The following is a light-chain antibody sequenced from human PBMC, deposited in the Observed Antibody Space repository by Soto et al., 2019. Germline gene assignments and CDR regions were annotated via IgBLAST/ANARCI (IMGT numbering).Light chain of an antibody. Sequence: QSVLTQPASVSGSPGQSITISCTGTSSDVGGYNYVSWYQQHPGKAPKLMIYEVSNRPSGVSNRFSGSKSGNMASLTISGLQAEDEADYYCSSYTSSSTPWVFGGGTKLTVL. CDR2: EVS. J-gene: IGLJ3*02. CDR1: SSDVGGYNY. V-gene: IGLV2-14*01. CDR3: SSYTSSSTPWV.